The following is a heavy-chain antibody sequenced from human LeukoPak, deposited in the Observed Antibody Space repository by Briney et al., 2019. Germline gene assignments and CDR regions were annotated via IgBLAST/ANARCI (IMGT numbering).Heavy chain of an antibody. CDR3: ARGGLVVVVAATPSTTPGLLRWLDP. J-gene: IGHJ5*02. V-gene: IGHV1-18*01. CDR1: GYTFTNYG. Sequence: GASVKVSCKSSGYTFTNYGIIWVRQAPGQGLEWMGWISAYNGNTKYAQKVLGRVTMTTDTSKTTAYMELRSLRSDDTAVYYCARGGLVVVVAATPSTTPGLLRWLDPWGQGTLVSVSS. CDR2: ISAYNGNT. D-gene: IGHD2-15*01.